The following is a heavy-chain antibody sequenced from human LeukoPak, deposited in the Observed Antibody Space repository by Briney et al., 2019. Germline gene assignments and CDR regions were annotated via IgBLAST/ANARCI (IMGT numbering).Heavy chain of an antibody. J-gene: IGHJ4*02. D-gene: IGHD1-26*01. V-gene: IGHV3-74*01. CDR3: TRDRGGSYDFDY. CDR2: IKSDGSST. Sequence: GGSLRLSCATSGFTFSSYWMHWVRQAPGKGLVWVSRIKSDGSSTSYADSVKGRFTISRDNAKNTLYLQMNSLRAEDTAVCYCTRDRGGSYDFDYWGQGTLVTVSS. CDR1: GFTFSSYW.